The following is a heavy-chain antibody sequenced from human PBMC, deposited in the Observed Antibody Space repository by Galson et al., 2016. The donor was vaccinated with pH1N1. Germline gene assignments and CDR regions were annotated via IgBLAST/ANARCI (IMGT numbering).Heavy chain of an antibody. CDR2: IRHKDYGYTT. V-gene: IGHV3-72*01. CDR3: ARIQPAVLNAHDF. CDR1: GFTFSAHY. J-gene: IGHJ4*02. D-gene: IGHD2-8*01. Sequence: LRLSCAASGFTFSAHYMEWFRQAPGKGLEWVGRIRHKDYGYTTEYAASVRGRFTISRDENSLYLQMNRLKVEDTAVYFCARIQPAVLNAHDFWGQGTLVSVSS.